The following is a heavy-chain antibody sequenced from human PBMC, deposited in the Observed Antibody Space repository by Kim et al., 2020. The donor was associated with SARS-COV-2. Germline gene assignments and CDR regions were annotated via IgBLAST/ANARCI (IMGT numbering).Heavy chain of an antibody. CDR1: GFTFSSYG. V-gene: IGHV3-30*18. CDR3: AKDGYSSSSLYYYYYYGMDV. D-gene: IGHD6-6*01. J-gene: IGHJ6*02. CDR2: ISYDGSNK. Sequence: GGSLRLSCAASGFTFSSYGMHWVRQAPGKGLEWVAVISYDGSNKYYADSVKGRFTISRDNSKNTLYLQMNSLRAEDTAVYYCAKDGYSSSSLYYYYYYGMDVWGQGTTVTVSS.